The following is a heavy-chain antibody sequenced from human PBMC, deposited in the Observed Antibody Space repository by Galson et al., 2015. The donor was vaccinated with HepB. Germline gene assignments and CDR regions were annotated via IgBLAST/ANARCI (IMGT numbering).Heavy chain of an antibody. J-gene: IGHJ6*02. D-gene: IGHD2-2*01. CDR1: GGSISSYY. CDR3: ARDIVVVPAAILLWSGMDV. CDR2: IYYSGST. Sequence: ETLSLTCTVSGGSISSYYWSWIRQPPGKGLEWIGYIYYSGSTNYNPSLKSRVTISVDTSKNQFSQKLSSVTAADTAVYYCARDIVVVPAAILLWSGMDVWGQGTTVTVSS. V-gene: IGHV4-59*08.